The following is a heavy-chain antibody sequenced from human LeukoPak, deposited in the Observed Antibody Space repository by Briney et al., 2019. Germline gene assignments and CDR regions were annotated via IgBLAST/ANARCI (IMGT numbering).Heavy chain of an antibody. V-gene: IGHV4-59*01. CDR2: IYYSGST. J-gene: IGHJ4*02. Sequence: PPETLSLTCTVSGGSISSYYWSWIRQPPGKGLEWIGYIYYSGSTNYNPSLKSRVTISVDTSKNQFSLKLSSVTAADTAVYYCARLRGYPWGFDYWGQGTLVTVSS. CDR3: ARLRGYPWGFDY. CDR1: GGSISSYY. D-gene: IGHD3-10*01.